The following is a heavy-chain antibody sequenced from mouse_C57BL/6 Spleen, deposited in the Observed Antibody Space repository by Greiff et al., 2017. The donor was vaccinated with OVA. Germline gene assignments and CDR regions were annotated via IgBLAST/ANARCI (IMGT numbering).Heavy chain of an antibody. CDR3: ARGRAIYYDSPYYAMDY. CDR2: IYPGDGDT. Sequence: VKLMESGPELVKPGASVKISCKASGYAFSSSWMNWVKQRPGKGLEWIGRIYPGDGDTNYNGKFKGKATLTADKSSSTAYMQLSSLTSEDSAVYFCARGRAIYYDSPYYAMDYWGQGTSVTVSS. V-gene: IGHV1-82*01. J-gene: IGHJ4*01. D-gene: IGHD2-4*01. CDR1: GYAFSSSW.